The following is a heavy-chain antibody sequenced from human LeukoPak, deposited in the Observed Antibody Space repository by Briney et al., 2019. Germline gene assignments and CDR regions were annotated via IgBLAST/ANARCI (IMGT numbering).Heavy chain of an antibody. CDR2: IIPIFGTA. J-gene: IGHJ4*02. D-gene: IGHD5-24*01. V-gene: IGHV1-69*13. Sequence: SVKVSCKASGYTFTSYGISWVRQAPGQGLEWMGGIIPIFGTANYAQKFQGRVTITADESTSTAYMELSSLRSEDTAVYYCARLEATGSYWGQGTLVTVSS. CDR3: ARLEATGSY. CDR1: GYTFTSYG.